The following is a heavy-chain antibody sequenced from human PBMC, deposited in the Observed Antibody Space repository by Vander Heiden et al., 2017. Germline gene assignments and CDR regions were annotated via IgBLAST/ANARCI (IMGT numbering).Heavy chain of an antibody. CDR1: GFTFSSYS. CDR2: ISSSSSYI. J-gene: IGHJ4*02. D-gene: IGHD6-19*01. Sequence: EVQLVESGGGLVKPGGSLRLSCAASGFTFSSYSMNWVRQAPGKGLEWVSSISSSSSYIDYADSVKGRFTISRDNAKNSLYLQMNSLRAEDTAVYYCARVKVAGYYFDYWGQGTLVTVSS. V-gene: IGHV3-21*01. CDR3: ARVKVAGYYFDY.